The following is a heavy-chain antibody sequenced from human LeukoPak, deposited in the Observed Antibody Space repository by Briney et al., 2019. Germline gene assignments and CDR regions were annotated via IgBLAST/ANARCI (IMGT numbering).Heavy chain of an antibody. D-gene: IGHD6-13*01. V-gene: IGHV3-30-3*01. J-gene: IGHJ4*02. CDR2: ISFDGGNK. CDR3: ARGRAGIAAAGFDY. CDR1: GFTFSMSA. Sequence: SGGSLRLSCATSGFTFSMSAMHWVRLAPGKGLDWVAVISFDGGNKFYADSVKGRFSISRDNSKNTLYLQVNSLGLDDTAVYFCARGRAGIAAAGFDYWGQGTLVTVSS.